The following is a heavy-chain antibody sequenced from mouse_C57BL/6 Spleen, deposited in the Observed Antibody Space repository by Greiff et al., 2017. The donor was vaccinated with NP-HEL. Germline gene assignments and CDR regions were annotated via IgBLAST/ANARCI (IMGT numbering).Heavy chain of an antibody. CDR3: ARSGGSSYD. J-gene: IGHJ2*01. V-gene: IGHV1-50*01. CDR2: IDPSDSYT. Sequence: QVQLQQPGAELVKPGASVKLSCKASGYTFTSYWMQWVKQRPGQGLEWIGEIDPSDSYTNYNQKFKGKATLTVDTSSSTAYMQLSSLTSEDSAVYYCARSGGSSYDWGQGTTLTVSS. D-gene: IGHD1-1*01. CDR1: GYTFTSYW.